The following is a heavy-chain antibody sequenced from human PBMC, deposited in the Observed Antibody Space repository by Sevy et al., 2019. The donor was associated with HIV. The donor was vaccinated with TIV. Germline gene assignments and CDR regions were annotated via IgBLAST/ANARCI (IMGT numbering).Heavy chain of an antibody. D-gene: IGHD3-22*01. CDR2: IFKSGDVT. V-gene: IGHV3-23*01. CDR1: GFTLRTYA. J-gene: IGHJ3*02. Sequence: GGSLRLSCVASGFTLRTYAMNWVRQAPGKGLKWVSTIFKSGDVTYYADSVKGRFTIARDNSKNTVYLHMNSLSAEDTALYFCAGARYDSSGSFDAFDIWGQGSMVTVSS. CDR3: AGARYDSSGSFDAFDI.